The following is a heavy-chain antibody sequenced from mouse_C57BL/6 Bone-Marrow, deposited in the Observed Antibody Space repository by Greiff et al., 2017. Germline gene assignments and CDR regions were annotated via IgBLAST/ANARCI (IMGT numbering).Heavy chain of an antibody. Sequence: QVQLKQSGAELARPGASVKLSCEASGYTFTSYGISWVKQRTGQGLEWIGEIYPRSGNTYYNEKFKGKATLTEDKSSSTAYMELRSLPSEDSAVYCCARVYYGNYFDYWGQGTTLTVSS. V-gene: IGHV1-81*01. J-gene: IGHJ2*01. D-gene: IGHD2-1*01. CDR3: ARVYYGNYFDY. CDR1: GYTFTSYG. CDR2: IYPRSGNT.